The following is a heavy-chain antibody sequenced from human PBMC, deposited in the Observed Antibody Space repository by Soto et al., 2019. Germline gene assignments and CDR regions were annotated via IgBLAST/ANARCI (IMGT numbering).Heavy chain of an antibody. CDR2: ISYDGSNK. J-gene: IGHJ6*02. CDR3: AKDHGDYLIYYYYGMDV. V-gene: IGHV3-30*18. Sequence: QVQLVESGGGVVQPGRSLRLSCAASGFTFSSYGMHWVRQAPGKGLEWVAVISYDGSNKYYADSVKGRFTISRDNSKNTLYLQMNSLRAEDTAVYYCAKDHGDYLIYYYYGMDVWGQGTTVTVSS. CDR1: GFTFSSYG. D-gene: IGHD4-17*01.